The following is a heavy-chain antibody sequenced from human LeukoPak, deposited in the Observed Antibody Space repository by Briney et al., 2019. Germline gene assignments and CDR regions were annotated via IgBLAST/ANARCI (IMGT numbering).Heavy chain of an antibody. CDR3: ARGPNVWGSYRYSF. Sequence: SETLSLTCAVYGGSFSGYYWSWIRQPPGKGLEWIGEINHSGSTNYNPSLKSRVTISVHTSKNQFSLKLSSVTAADTAVYYCARGPNVWGSYRYSFWGQGTLVTVSS. V-gene: IGHV4-34*01. CDR1: GGSFSGYY. D-gene: IGHD3-16*02. CDR2: INHSGST. J-gene: IGHJ4*02.